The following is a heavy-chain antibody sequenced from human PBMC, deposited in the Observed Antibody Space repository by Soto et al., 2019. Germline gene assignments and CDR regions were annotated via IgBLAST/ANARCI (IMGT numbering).Heavy chain of an antibody. V-gene: IGHV5-51*01. J-gene: IGHJ4*02. CDR3: ARHARYYGSGSYPDY. Sequence: LGESLKISCKGSGYSFTSYWIGWVRQMPGKGLEWMGIIYPGDSDTRYSPSFQGQVTISADKSISTAYPQWSSLKASDTAMYYCARHARYYGSGSYPDYWGQGTLVTVSS. D-gene: IGHD3-10*01. CDR2: IYPGDSDT. CDR1: GYSFTSYW.